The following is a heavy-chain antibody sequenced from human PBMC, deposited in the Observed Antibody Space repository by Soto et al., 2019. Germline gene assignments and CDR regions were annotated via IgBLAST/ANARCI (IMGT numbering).Heavy chain of an antibody. CDR3: ARAGTGTTPFDF. CDR2: ISADGSNI. V-gene: IGHV3-30-3*01. J-gene: IGHJ4*02. D-gene: IGHD1-7*01. Sequence: QVQLVESGGGVVQPGRSLRLSCAASGFTFSSNAMHWVRQAPGKGLAWVAVISADGSNIYYTDSVKGRFTISRDNSKNTFYLQMNRLRAEETAVYYCARAGTGTTPFDFWGQGTLVTVSS. CDR1: GFTFSSNA.